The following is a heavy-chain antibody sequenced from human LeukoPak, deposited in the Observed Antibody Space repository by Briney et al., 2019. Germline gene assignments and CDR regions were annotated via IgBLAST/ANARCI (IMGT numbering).Heavy chain of an antibody. CDR3: AREDFGVANYFDY. J-gene: IGHJ4*02. D-gene: IGHD3-3*01. V-gene: IGHV4-30-4*08. CDR2: IYYSGST. CDR1: GGSISSYY. Sequence: TLSLTCTVSGGSISSYYWSWIRQPPGKGLEWIGYIYYSGSTYYNPSLKSRVTISVDTSKNQFSLKLGSVTAADTAVYYCAREDFGVANYFDYWGQGTLVTVSS.